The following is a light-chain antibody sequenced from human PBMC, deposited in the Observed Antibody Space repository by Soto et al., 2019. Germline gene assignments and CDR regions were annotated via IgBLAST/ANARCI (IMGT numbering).Light chain of an antibody. CDR2: DNF. J-gene: IGLJ2*01. Sequence: QSVLTQPPSVSGAPGQRVTISCTGSSSNIGAGYNVHWYQQVPGTAPRLLIYDNFNRPSGVPDRFSGSKSDTSASLAITGLQAEDEADYYCQSYDRSLSVVFGGGTQLTVL. CDR1: SSNIGAGYN. CDR3: QSYDRSLSVV. V-gene: IGLV1-40*01.